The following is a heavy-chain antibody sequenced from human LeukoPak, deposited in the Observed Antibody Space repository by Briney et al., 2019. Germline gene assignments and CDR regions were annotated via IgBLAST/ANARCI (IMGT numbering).Heavy chain of an antibody. CDR1: GGTFSSYA. J-gene: IGHJ4*02. CDR3: ARDQEGITMVRGVIGY. CDR2: IIPILGIA. D-gene: IGHD3-10*01. Sequence: GASVKVSCKASGGTFSSYAISWVRQAPGQGLEWMGRIIPILGIANYAQKFQGRVTITADKSTSTAYMELSSLRSEDTAVYYCARDQEGITMVRGVIGYWGQGTLVTVSS. V-gene: IGHV1-69*04.